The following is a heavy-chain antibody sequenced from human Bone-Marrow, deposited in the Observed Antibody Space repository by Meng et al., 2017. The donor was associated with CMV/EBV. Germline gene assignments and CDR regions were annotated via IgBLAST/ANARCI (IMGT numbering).Heavy chain of an antibody. Sequence: LSLTCAGSGFTFSSHWMSWVRQAPGKGLEWVANINQDGSAQYYVDSVKGRLTISRDNAKNSLYPQMNSLRAEDTAVYYCGRVRIVYGLDVWGQGTTVTVSS. J-gene: IGHJ6*02. CDR2: INQDGSAQ. CDR3: GRVRIVYGLDV. CDR1: GFTFSSHW. V-gene: IGHV3-7*01. D-gene: IGHD2-15*01.